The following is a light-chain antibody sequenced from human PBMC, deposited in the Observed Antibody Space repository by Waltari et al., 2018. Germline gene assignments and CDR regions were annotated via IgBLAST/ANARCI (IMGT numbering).Light chain of an antibody. J-gene: IGKJ2*01. CDR2: DAA. CDR3: QQFNTGYS. Sequence: EIVMTQSPATLSLSPGAAATLSCRASRAIANNLAWYKQKPGQALRLLIYDAATRATGIPARFSGSWSGTEFTLTITSLQSEDSAVYFCQQFNTGYSFGQGTKLEIK. V-gene: IGKV3-15*01. CDR1: RAIANN.